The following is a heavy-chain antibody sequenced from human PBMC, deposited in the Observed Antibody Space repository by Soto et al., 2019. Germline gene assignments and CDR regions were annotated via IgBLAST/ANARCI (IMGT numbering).Heavy chain of an antibody. J-gene: IGHJ6*02. CDR2: IYYSGST. CDR1: GGSISSYY. CDR3: ARGSYYDFWSGYSHGKNYYYYGMDV. V-gene: IGHV4-59*01. Sequence: SETLSLTCTVSGGSISSYYWSWIRQPPGKGLEWIGYIYYSGSTNYNPSLKSRVTISVDTSKNQFSLKLSSVTAADTAVYYCARGSYYDFWSGYSHGKNYYYYGMDVWGQGTKVTVSS. D-gene: IGHD3-3*01.